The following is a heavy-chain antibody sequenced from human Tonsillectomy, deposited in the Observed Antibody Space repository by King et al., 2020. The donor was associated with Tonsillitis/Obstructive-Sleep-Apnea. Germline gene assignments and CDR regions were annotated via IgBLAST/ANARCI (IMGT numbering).Heavy chain of an antibody. CDR3: AKSTGQGYCSSTSCYDVNVFDI. D-gene: IGHD2-2*01. Sequence: QLVQSGAEVKKPGESLKISCKGSGYSFTSYWIGWVRQMPGKGLEWMGIIYPGDSDTRYSPSFQGQVTISADKSISTAYLQWSSLKASDTAMYYCAKSTGQGYCSSTSCYDVNVFDIWRQGTMVTVSS. CDR1: GYSFTSYW. CDR2: IYPGDSDT. J-gene: IGHJ3*02. V-gene: IGHV5-51*01.